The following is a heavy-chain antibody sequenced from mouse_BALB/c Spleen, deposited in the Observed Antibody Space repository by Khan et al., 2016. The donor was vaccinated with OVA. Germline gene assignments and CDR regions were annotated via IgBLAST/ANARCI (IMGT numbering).Heavy chain of an antibody. V-gene: IGHV1-7*01. CDR3: ARDRIDY. CDR1: GYTFTSYW. CDR2: INPTSGYT. J-gene: IGHJ2*01. Sequence: VQLQQSGAELAKPGASVKMSCKASGYTFTSYWMHWIKQRPGQGLEWIRYINPTSGYTDYNQKFKDKATLTADKSSSTSYMQLNSLTSDDSAVYYCARDRIDYWGQGTTLTVSS.